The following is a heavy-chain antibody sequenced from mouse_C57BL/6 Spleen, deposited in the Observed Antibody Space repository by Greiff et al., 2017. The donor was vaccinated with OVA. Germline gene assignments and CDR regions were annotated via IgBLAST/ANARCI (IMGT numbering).Heavy chain of an antibody. J-gene: IGHJ3*01. Sequence: QVQLKQSGAELVKPGASVKLSCKASGYTFTSYWMHWVKQRPGQGLEWIGMIHPNSGSTNYNEKFKSKATLTVDKSSSTAYMQLSSLTSEDSAVYYCARVTAQATLAYWGQGTLVTVSA. CDR3: ARVTAQATLAY. D-gene: IGHD3-2*02. CDR1: GYTFTSYW. V-gene: IGHV1-64*01. CDR2: IHPNSGST.